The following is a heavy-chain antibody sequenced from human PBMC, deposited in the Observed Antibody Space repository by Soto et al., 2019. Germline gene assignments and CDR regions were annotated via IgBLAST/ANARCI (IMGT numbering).Heavy chain of an antibody. CDR3: AKVSYVGSGFSGALAH. CDR1: GGTISRGDFS. CDR2: IYESGSS. D-gene: IGHD3-22*01. Sequence: QLQLQESGSRLVKPSETLSLPCGVSGGTISRGDFSWSWIRQPPGKALECLGSIYESGSSYQNEALRGRATLPEVRCKHEVSLTFRSVPAPDTAVYYCAKVSYVGSGFSGALAHWGRGIQVSVSS. J-gene: IGHJ4*02. V-gene: IGHV4-30-2*01.